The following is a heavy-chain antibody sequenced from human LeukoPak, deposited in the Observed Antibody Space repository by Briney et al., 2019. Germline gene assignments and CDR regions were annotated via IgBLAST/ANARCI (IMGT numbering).Heavy chain of an antibody. CDR3: ARGGYCSSTSCYGRFDP. D-gene: IGHD2-2*01. CDR2: ISAYNGNT. J-gene: IGHJ5*02. CDR1: GYTFTSYG. Sequence: ASVKVSCKASGYTFTSYGISWVRQAPGQGLEWMGWISAYNGNTNYAQKLQGRVTMTTDTSTSTPYMELRSLRSDDTAVYYCARGGYCSSTSCYGRFDPWGQGTLVTVSS. V-gene: IGHV1-18*04.